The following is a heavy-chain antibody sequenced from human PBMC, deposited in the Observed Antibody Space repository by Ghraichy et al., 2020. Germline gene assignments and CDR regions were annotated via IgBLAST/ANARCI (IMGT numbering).Heavy chain of an antibody. D-gene: IGHD6-19*01. V-gene: IGHV3-21*01. CDR3: ARDTDGIAVATPLLFDY. J-gene: IGHJ4*02. Sequence: GGSLRLSCAASGFTFSSYSMNWVRQAPGKGLEWVSSISSSSSYIYYADSVKGRFTISRDNAKNSLYLQMNSLRAEDTAVYYCARDTDGIAVATPLLFDYWGQGTLVTVSS. CDR1: GFTFSSYS. CDR2: ISSSSSYI.